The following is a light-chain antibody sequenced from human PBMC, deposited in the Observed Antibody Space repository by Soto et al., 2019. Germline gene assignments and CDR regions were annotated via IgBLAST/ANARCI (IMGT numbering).Light chain of an antibody. CDR3: QQYDSLPIT. CDR2: DAS. J-gene: IGKJ5*01. Sequence: DIQLTQSPSSLSASVGDRVTITYQASQDIRYYLNWFQQKPGKAPKLLIYDASRLETGVPSRFSGSGSGTHFSLAISSLQPEDIATYYCQQYDSLPITFGQGTRLEIK. CDR1: QDIRYY. V-gene: IGKV1-33*01.